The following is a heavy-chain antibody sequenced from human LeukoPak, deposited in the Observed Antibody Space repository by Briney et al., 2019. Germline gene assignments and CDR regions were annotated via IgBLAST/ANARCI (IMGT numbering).Heavy chain of an antibody. Sequence: PGGSLRLSCEASGFTIGSYWMSWVRQAPGKGLEWVANIKQDGSEKHYVDSVKGRFTISRDNAKNSLYLQMNSLRDEDTAVYYCARDPSTMPFDYWGQGTLVTVSS. CDR2: IKQDGSEK. V-gene: IGHV3-7*01. J-gene: IGHJ4*02. CDR3: ARDPSTMPFDY. CDR1: GFTIGSYW. D-gene: IGHD2-2*01.